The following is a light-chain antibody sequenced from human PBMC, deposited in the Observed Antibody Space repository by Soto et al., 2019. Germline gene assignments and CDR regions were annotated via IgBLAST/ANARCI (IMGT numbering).Light chain of an antibody. V-gene: IGKV1-39*01. J-gene: IGKJ2*01. CDR2: AAS. Sequence: DIQMTQSPSSLSASVRDRVTITCRASQTISTHLNWYQQKPGKAPKLLIYAASTLQSGVPSRFSGSGSGTXXXXXXXXLXPEDFXXYYCQQSLTIPYTFGQGTKLEIK. CDR3: QQSLTIPYT. CDR1: QTISTH.